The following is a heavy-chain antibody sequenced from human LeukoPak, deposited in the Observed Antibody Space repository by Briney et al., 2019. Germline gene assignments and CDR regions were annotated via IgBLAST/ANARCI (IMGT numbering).Heavy chain of an antibody. D-gene: IGHD6-19*01. J-gene: IGHJ6*03. CDR2: IDHSGST. CDR3: ARLSVAGSYYYYYMDV. CDR1: GGSFSGYY. V-gene: IGHV4-34*01. Sequence: PSETLSLTCAVYGGSFSGYYWSWIRQPPGKGLEWIGEIDHSGSTNYNPSLKSRVTISVDTSKNQLSLKLSSVTAADTAVYYCARLSVAGSYYYYYMDVWGKGTTVTVSS.